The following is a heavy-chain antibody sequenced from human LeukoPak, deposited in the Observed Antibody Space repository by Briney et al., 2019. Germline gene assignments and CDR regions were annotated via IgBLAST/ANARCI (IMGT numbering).Heavy chain of an antibody. CDR1: GFTFSGYA. CDR3: AKRYCSGGSCCPDY. Sequence: GGSLRLSCVASGFTFSGYAMSWVRQTPGKGLEWVSAISNSGTSTYNADSVKGRFTISRDNSKNTLYLQMNSLRAEDTAVYYCAKRYCSGGSCCPDYWGQGTRVTVSS. CDR2: ISNSGTST. D-gene: IGHD2-15*01. J-gene: IGHJ4*02. V-gene: IGHV3-23*01.